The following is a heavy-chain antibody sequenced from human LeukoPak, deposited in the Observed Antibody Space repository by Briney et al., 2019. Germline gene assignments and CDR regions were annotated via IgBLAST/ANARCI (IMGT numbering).Heavy chain of an antibody. CDR1: GGSISSGSYS. Sequence: PSETLSLTCAVSGGSISSGSYSWNWIRQPPGKGLEWIGYIYYSGSAYYNPSLKNRFTISVDTSKNQFSLKLGSVTAADTAVYYCATIVGASYFDYWGQGTLVTVSS. D-gene: IGHD1-26*01. CDR3: ATIVGASYFDY. CDR2: IYYSGSA. J-gene: IGHJ4*02. V-gene: IGHV4-30-4*07.